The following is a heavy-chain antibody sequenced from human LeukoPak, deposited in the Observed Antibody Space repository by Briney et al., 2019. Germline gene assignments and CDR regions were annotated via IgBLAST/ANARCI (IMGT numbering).Heavy chain of an antibody. Sequence: SETLSLTCTVSGYSISSGSYWGWIRQPPGKGLEWIGTVYHSGSTYYNPSLKSRVIISVDTSKNQFSLKLSSVTAADTAVYYCARVVATFLGAFDIWGQGTMVTVSS. CDR2: VYHSGST. V-gene: IGHV4-38-2*02. CDR3: ARVVATFLGAFDI. D-gene: IGHD5-12*01. J-gene: IGHJ3*02. CDR1: GYSISSGSY.